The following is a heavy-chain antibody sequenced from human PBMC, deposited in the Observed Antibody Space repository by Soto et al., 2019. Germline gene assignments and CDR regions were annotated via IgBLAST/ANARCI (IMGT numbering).Heavy chain of an antibody. CDR3: VRGGIAGNWFDP. CDR2: IFHSGST. Sequence: QVQLQESGPGLVKPSETLSLTCTVSGGSITSGGVYWSWIRQHPVKGLEWIAYIFHSGSTDYNPSLKSRVNISVDTSKNQFSMKLTFVTAADTAVYYCVRGGIAGNWFDPWGQGTLVTVSS. V-gene: IGHV4-31*03. CDR1: GGSITSGGVY. J-gene: IGHJ5*02. D-gene: IGHD6-13*01.